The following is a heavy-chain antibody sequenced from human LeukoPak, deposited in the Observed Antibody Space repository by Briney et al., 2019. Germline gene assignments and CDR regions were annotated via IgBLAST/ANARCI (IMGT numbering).Heavy chain of an antibody. CDR1: GFTFSSYA. V-gene: IGHV3-23*01. CDR2: ISGSGGST. D-gene: IGHD6-19*01. Sequence: GGSLRLSCAASGFTFSSYAMSWVRQAPGKGLEWVSAISGSGGSTYYADSVKGRFTISRDNSKNTLYLQMNSLRAEDTAVYYCAKVLGQWLDYYYYGMDVWGQGTTVTVSS. CDR3: AKVLGQWLDYYYYGMDV. J-gene: IGHJ6*02.